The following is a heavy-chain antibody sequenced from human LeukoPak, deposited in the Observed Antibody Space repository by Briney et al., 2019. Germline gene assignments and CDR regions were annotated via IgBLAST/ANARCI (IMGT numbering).Heavy chain of an antibody. CDR3: ANRGDSGSYHYYYYGMDV. D-gene: IGHD1-26*01. CDR1: GFTFSSYA. Sequence: PGASLRLSCAASGFTFSSYAMSWVRQAPGKGLEWVSAISGSGGSTYYADSVKGRFTISRDNSKNTLYLQMNSLRAEDTAVYYCANRGDSGSYHYYYYGMDVWGQGTTVTVSS. CDR2: ISGSGGST. J-gene: IGHJ6*02. V-gene: IGHV3-23*01.